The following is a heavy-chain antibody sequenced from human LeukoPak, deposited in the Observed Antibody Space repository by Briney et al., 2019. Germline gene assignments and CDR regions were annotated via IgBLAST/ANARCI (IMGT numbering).Heavy chain of an antibody. V-gene: IGHV3-7*01. CDR1: GFTFSRYW. J-gene: IGHJ4*02. CDR3: ARESFAARWD. CDR2: IKQDGSQK. D-gene: IGHD6-6*01. Sequence: GGSLRLSCAASGFTFSRYWMSWVRQAPRKGLEWVANIKQDGSQKSYVDSVKGRFTISRDNANNLLYLQMNSLRAEDTAVYYCARESFAARWDWGQGTLVTVSS.